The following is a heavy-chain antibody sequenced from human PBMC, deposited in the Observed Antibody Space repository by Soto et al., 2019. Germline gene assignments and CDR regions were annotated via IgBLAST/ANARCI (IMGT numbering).Heavy chain of an antibody. D-gene: IGHD6-19*01. CDR1: GYPFTSYY. CDR2: INVSDGST. Sequence: GASVKVSCKASGYPFTSYYLHWVRQAPGQGPEWMGRINVSDGSTRYAQNFQGRVTMTRDTSTTTVYMELSPLRSDDTAVYYCAREAAVAGTAFDHWGQGTLVTVLL. CDR3: AREAAVAGTAFDH. J-gene: IGHJ5*02. V-gene: IGHV1-46*01.